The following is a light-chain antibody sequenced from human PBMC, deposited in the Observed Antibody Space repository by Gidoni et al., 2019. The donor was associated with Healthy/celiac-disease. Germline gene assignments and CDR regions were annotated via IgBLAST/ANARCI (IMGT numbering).Light chain of an antibody. J-gene: IGKJ1*01. CDR3: QQYGSSPGWT. CDR1: QRVSSSY. Sequence: EFVLTQSPATLSLSPGKRATLSCRASQRVSSSYLAWYQQKPGQAPRLLIYGASSRATGIPDRFSGSGSGTDFTLTISRLEPEDFAVYYCQQYGSSPGWTFGQGTKVEIK. V-gene: IGKV3-20*01. CDR2: GAS.